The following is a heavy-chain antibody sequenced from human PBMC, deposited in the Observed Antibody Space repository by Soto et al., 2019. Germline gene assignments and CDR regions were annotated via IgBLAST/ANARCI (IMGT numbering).Heavy chain of an antibody. CDR3: ARSWSVGCCYYGPGAFDI. Sequence: GASLKISCKGSGYSFTSYWIGWVRQMPGKGLEWMGIIYPGDSDTRYSPSFQGQVTISADKSISTAYLQWSSLKASDTAMYYCARSWSVGCCYYGPGAFDIWGQGTMVT. J-gene: IGHJ3*02. CDR1: GYSFTSYW. D-gene: IGHD2-15*01. CDR2: IYPGDSDT. V-gene: IGHV5-51*01.